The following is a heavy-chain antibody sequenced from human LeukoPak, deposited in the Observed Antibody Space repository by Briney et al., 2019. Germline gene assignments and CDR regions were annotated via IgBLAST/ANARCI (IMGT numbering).Heavy chain of an antibody. J-gene: IGHJ1*01. CDR2: IYYSGST. V-gene: IGHV4-59*01. Sequence: SETLSLTCTVSGGSTSSYYWSWIRQPPGKGPEWIGYIYYSGSTNYNPSLKSRVTISVDTSKNQFSLKLSSVTAADTAVYYCARGSYYDRLQQEYFQHWGQGTLVTVSS. CDR1: GGSTSSYY. CDR3: ARGSYYDRLQQEYFQH. D-gene: IGHD3-22*01.